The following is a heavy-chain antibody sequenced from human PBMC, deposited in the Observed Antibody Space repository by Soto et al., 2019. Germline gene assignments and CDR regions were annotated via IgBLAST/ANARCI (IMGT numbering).Heavy chain of an antibody. CDR1: GFTFSSYA. D-gene: IGHD3-9*01. CDR2: ISSNGGST. J-gene: IGHJ4*02. CDR3: VKALRYFDWLPDFDY. V-gene: IGHV3-64D*06. Sequence: HPGGSLRLSCSASGFTFSSYAMRWVRQAPGKGLEYVSAISSNGGSTYYADSVKGRFTISRDNSKNTLYLQMSSLRAEDTAVYYCVKALRYFDWLPDFDYWGQGTLVTVS.